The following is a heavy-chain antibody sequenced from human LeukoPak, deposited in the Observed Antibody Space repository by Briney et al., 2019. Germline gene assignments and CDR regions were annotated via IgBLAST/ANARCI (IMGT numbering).Heavy chain of an antibody. V-gene: IGHV3-9*01. CDR3: AKNRSGWYYLDY. Sequence: GRSLRLSCAASGFSFDDYAMHWVRQVPGKGLEWVSGITWNSAPIGYADSVKGRFTISRDNSKNSLYLQMNSLTVEDAAVYYCAKNRSGWYYLDYWGQGTLVTVSS. CDR1: GFSFDDYA. J-gene: IGHJ4*02. D-gene: IGHD6-19*01. CDR2: ITWNSAPI.